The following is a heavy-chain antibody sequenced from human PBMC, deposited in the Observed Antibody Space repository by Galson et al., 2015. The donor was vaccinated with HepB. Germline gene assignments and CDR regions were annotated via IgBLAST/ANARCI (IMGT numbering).Heavy chain of an antibody. D-gene: IGHD6-19*01. V-gene: IGHV3-15*01. J-gene: IGHJ6*02. CDR2: IKSKTDCGTT. Sequence: SLRLSCAASGFTFSNAWMSWVRQAPGKGLEWVGRIKSKTDCGTTDYAAPVKGRFTISRDDSKNTLYLQMNSLKTEDTAVYYCTTSGIAVAGIYPYYYYGMDVWGQGTTVTVSS. CDR3: TTSGIAVAGIYPYYYYGMDV. CDR1: GFTFSNAW.